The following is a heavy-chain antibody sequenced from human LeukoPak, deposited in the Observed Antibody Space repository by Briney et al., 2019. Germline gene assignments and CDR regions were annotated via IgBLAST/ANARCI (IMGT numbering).Heavy chain of an antibody. V-gene: IGHV3-23*01. J-gene: IGHJ6*02. Sequence: PGGSLRLSCAASGFTFNNYAMSWVRQAPGKGLEWVSAISGSGPSTYYADSVRGRFSISRDTSKNTLYLQMNSLRAEDTAIYYCAAAHFGADQYYYGMDVWGQGTTVTVSS. D-gene: IGHD3-3*01. CDR1: GFTFNNYA. CDR2: ISGSGPST. CDR3: AAAHFGADQYYYGMDV.